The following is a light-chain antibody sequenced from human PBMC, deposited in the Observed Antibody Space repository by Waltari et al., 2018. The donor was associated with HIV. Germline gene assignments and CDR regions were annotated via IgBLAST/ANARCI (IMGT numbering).Light chain of an antibody. CDR2: GAS. V-gene: IGKV3-15*01. CDR1: QSVSSN. Sequence: DIVMTQSPGTLSVSPGERVTLSCRASQSVSSNLAWYQQKPGQAPRLLISGASTRATGIPARFSGSGSGTEFTLTISSLQSEDVAVYYCQQYNNWPPLTFGGGTKVEIK. CDR3: QQYNNWPPLT. J-gene: IGKJ4*01.